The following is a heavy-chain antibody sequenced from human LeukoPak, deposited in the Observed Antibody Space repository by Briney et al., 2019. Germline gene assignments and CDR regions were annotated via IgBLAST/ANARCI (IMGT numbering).Heavy chain of an antibody. CDR3: ARGLIAGYYFDY. D-gene: IGHD2-2*03. J-gene: IGHJ4*02. CDR2: INPNTGGT. V-gene: IGHV1-2*02. CDR1: GYIFTGYY. Sequence: ASVKVSCKAPGYIFTGYYMYWVRQAPGRGLEWMGWINPNTGGTNYAQKFQGRVTMTRDTSISTAYMELSRLRSDDTAVYYCARGLIAGYYFDYWGQGTLVTVSS.